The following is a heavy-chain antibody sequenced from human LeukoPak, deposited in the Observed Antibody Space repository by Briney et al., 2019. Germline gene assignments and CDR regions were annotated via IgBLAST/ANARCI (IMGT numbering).Heavy chain of an antibody. D-gene: IGHD3-10*01. CDR2: VYPSDSDT. CDR1: GYSFLIYW. V-gene: IGHV5-51*01. Sequence: GESLKISCKASGYSFLIYWIAWVRHMPGKGLEWMGIVYPSDSDTRYSPSFQGQITISADKSISTAYLHWSGLKASDTAMYYCARGYYGLDSWGQGTLVTVSS. J-gene: IGHJ4*02. CDR3: ARGYYGLDS.